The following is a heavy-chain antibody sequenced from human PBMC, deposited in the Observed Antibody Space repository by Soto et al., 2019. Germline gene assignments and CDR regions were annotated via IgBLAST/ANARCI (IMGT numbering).Heavy chain of an antibody. J-gene: IGHJ6*03. CDR3: ARDLAAGYSNGYYYMDV. V-gene: IGHV1-2*04. CDR2: INPNSGGT. D-gene: IGHD6-19*01. Sequence: ASVKVSCKASGYTFPGYCIHWVRQAPGQGLEWMGWINPNSGGTNYAQKFQGWVTVTRDTSISTVYMELSRLRSDDTAVYYCARDLAAGYSNGYYYMDVWGKGTTVTVSS. CDR1: GYTFPGYC.